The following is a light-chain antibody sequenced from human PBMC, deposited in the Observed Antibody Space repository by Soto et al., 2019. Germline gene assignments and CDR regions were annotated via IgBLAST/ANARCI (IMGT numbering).Light chain of an antibody. V-gene: IGLV2-14*01. J-gene: IGLJ2*01. Sequence: QSALTQAASVSGSPGQSITISCTGTNSDVGGYDSVSWYQQHPGKAPKLIIFDVSHRPSGVSNRFSGSKSGNTASLTTSGLQAEDEADYHCSSFTSTSTLVLFGGGTKLTVL. CDR1: NSDVGGYDS. CDR3: SSFTSTSTLVL. CDR2: DVS.